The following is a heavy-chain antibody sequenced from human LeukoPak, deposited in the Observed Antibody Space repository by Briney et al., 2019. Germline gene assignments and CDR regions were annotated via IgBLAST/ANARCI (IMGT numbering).Heavy chain of an antibody. V-gene: IGHV4-30-4*01. CDR2: IYYSGST. Sequence: PSETLSLTCTVSGGSISSGDYYWSWIRQPPGKGLEWIGYIYYSGSTYYNPSLKSRVTISVDTSKNQFSLKLSSVTAADTAVYYCARARGFGGLLFDYWGQGTLVTVSS. CDR3: ARARGFGGLLFDY. D-gene: IGHD3-10*01. CDR1: GGSISSGDYY. J-gene: IGHJ4*02.